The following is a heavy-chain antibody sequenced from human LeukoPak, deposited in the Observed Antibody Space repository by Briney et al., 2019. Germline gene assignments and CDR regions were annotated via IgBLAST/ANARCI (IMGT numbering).Heavy chain of an antibody. V-gene: IGHV4-59*12. CDR2: IYYSGST. Sequence: SETLSLTCTVSGGSISSYYWSWIRQPPGKGLEWIGYIYYSGSTNYNPSLKSRVTISVDTSKNQFSLKLSSVTAADTAVYYCARYVGGSGTGAFDYWGQGTLVTVSS. J-gene: IGHJ4*02. CDR1: GGSISSYY. CDR3: ARYVGGSGTGAFDY. D-gene: IGHD3-10*01.